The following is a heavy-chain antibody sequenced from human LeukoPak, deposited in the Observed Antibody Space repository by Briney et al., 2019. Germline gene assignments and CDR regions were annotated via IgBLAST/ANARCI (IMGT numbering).Heavy chain of an antibody. CDR1: GFTVSSNS. Sequence: GGSLRLSCAASGFTVSSNSMSWVRQAPGKGLEWVSVLYSGGNTYYADSVKGRFTISRDNSKNTLYLQMNSLRAEDTAVYYCAKRGATQTKEFDYWGQGTLVTVSS. CDR2: LYSGGNT. CDR3: AKRGATQTKEFDY. V-gene: IGHV3-53*01. J-gene: IGHJ4*02. D-gene: IGHD1-26*01.